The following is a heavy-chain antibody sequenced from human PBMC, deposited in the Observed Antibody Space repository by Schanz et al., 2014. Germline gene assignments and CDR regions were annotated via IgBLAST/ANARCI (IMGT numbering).Heavy chain of an antibody. CDR1: GVSFSFYY. V-gene: IGHV4-34*02. CDR3: ARGQDHAKTGDL. Sequence: QVHLQQWGAGLLQPSETLSLTCGVGGVSFSFYYRSWVRQPPGKGLEWIGEVHPSGTTNYNPSLSCRVTMSVDASKTQFSLKLTSVTAADTAVYYCARGQDHAKTGDLWGRGTLVTISS. D-gene: IGHD2-2*01. CDR2: VHPSGTT. J-gene: IGHJ5*02.